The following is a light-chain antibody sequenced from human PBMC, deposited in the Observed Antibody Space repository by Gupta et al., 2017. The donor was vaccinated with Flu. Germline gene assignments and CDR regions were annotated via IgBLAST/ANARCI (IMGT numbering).Light chain of an antibody. V-gene: IGLV3-1*01. Sequence: SSELTQPPSVSVSPGQTASITCSGDKLGDKYACWDQQKTGHSPVLVIYQDSKRPSGIPEGFSGSNSGNTATLTISGTQAMDEADYYCQAGDSSTVWVFGGGTKLTVL. CDR3: QAGDSSTVWV. CDR2: QDS. J-gene: IGLJ3*02. CDR1: KLGDKY.